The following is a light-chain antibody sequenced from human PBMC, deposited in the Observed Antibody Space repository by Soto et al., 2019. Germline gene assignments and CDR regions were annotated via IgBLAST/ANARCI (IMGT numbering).Light chain of an antibody. J-gene: IGLJ3*02. CDR2: LNSDGSH. CDR3: QTWGTGIWV. CDR1: SGHSSYA. Sequence: QLVLTQSPSASASLGASVKLTCTLSSGHSSYAIAWHQQQSEKGPRYLMKLNSDGSHSKGDGIPDRFSGSSSGAERYLTISSLQPEDEADYYCQTWGTGIWVFGGGTKLTVL. V-gene: IGLV4-69*01.